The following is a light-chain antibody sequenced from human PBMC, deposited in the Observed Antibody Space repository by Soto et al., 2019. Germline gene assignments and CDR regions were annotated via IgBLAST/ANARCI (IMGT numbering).Light chain of an antibody. CDR2: DAS. V-gene: IGKV3-11*01. CDR3: QQRSNWPPSIT. Sequence: EIVLTQSPATLSLSPGERATISCRASQSVTTYLAWYQQKPGQAPRLLIYDASDRATGIPARFSGSGSGTDFTLTISSLEPEDFAVYYCQQRSNWPPSITFGQGTRLQI. CDR1: QSVTTY. J-gene: IGKJ5*01.